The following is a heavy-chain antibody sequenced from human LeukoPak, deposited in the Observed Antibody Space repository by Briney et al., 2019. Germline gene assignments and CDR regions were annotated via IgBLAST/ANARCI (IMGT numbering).Heavy chain of an antibody. CDR3: ARHVEVRGVNAFDI. CDR2: IYYSGST. V-gene: IGHV4-39*01. D-gene: IGHD3-10*01. Sequence: SETLSLTCTVSGGSISSSSYYWGWIRQPPGKGLEWIGSIYYSGSTYYNPSLKSRVTISVDTSKNQFSLKLSSVTAADTAVYHCARHVEVRGVNAFDIWGQGTMDTVSS. CDR1: GGSISSSSYY. J-gene: IGHJ3*02.